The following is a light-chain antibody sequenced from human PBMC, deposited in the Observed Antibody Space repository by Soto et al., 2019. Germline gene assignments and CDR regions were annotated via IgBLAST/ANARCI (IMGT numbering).Light chain of an antibody. CDR1: QSVSSY. V-gene: IGKV3-20*01. CDR2: GAS. Sequence: IVLTQSPATLSLSPGARAPLSCRASQSVSSYLAWYQQKPGQAPRLLIYGASSRATGTPDRFSGSGSGTDFTLTINRLEPEDFALYYCQQYGSSPPTFGQGTKVDI. J-gene: IGKJ1*01. CDR3: QQYGSSPPT.